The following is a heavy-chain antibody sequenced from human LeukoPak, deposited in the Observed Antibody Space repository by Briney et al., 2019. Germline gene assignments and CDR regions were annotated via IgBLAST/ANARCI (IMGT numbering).Heavy chain of an antibody. CDR1: GFTFSDYY. V-gene: IGHV3-11*04. CDR2: ISSSGSTI. Sequence: GGSLRLSCAASGFTFSDYYMSWIRQAPGKGLEWVSYISSSGSTIYYADSVKGRFTISRDNAKNSLYLQMHSMRAEDTAVYYCARGSPDYYYMDVWGKGTTVTVSS. CDR3: ARGSPDYYYMDV. J-gene: IGHJ6*03.